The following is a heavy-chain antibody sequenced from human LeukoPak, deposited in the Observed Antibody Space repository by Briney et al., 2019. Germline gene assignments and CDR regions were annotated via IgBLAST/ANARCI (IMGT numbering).Heavy chain of an antibody. CDR1: GFTFSSNY. D-gene: IGHD6-19*01. V-gene: IGHV3-53*01. CDR3: ARDGISVAGTFDY. CDR2: IYSGGST. Sequence: PGGSLRLSCAASGFTFSSNYMSWVRQAPGKGLEWVSVIYSGGSTYYADSVTGRFTISRDNSKNTLYLQMNSLRAEDTAVYYCARDGISVAGTFDYWGQGTLVTVSS. J-gene: IGHJ4*02.